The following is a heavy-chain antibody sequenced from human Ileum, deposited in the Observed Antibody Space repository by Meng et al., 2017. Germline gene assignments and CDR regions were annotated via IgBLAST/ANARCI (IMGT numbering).Heavy chain of an antibody. V-gene: IGHV3-30*01. Sequence: VPLGEAGGGVVRPGRSLILSCTASGLTFSNYIMHWVRQAPGKGPEWLTAVSYDGSNEYYADSVRGRFTISRDNSKNTLYLQMNSLTPEDTAVYYCGREPSFGEHDFWGQGTLVTVSS. CDR2: VSYDGSNE. D-gene: IGHD3-10*01. J-gene: IGHJ4*02. CDR1: GLTFSNYI. CDR3: GREPSFGEHDF.